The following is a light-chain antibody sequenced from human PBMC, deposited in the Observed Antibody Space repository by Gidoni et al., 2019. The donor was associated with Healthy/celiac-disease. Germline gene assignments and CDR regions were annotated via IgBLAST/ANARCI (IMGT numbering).Light chain of an antibody. CDR3: QQYGSSPRIT. CDR2: GAS. J-gene: IGKJ5*01. Sequence: EIVLTQSPGTLSLSPGERATLSCRASQSVSSSYLAWYQQKPVQAPRLLIYGASSSATGIPDRFSGSGSGTAFTLTISRLEPEDFAVYYCQQYGSSPRITFGQGTRLEIK. V-gene: IGKV3-20*01. CDR1: QSVSSSY.